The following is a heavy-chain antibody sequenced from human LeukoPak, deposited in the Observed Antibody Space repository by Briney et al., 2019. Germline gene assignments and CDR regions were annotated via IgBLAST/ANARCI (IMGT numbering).Heavy chain of an antibody. CDR3: ARGREYGDFFDY. CDR1: GGSLSSGSVSYY. Sequence: SQTLSLTCSVSGGSLSSGSVSYYWSWIRQPAGKGLEWIGRIFSSGNTNYNPSLKSRVTISVDTSKNQFSLRLTPVTAADTAVYYCARGREYGDFFDYWGQGTLVTVSS. D-gene: IGHD4-17*01. V-gene: IGHV4-61*02. J-gene: IGHJ4*02. CDR2: IFSSGNT.